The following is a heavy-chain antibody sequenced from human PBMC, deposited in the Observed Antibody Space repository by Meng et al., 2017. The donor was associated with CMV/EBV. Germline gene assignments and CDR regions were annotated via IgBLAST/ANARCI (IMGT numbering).Heavy chain of an antibody. CDR2: INPNSGDT. D-gene: IGHD4-17*01. Sequence: QLVQSGEELRKPGDSVKVSCKASGDTFTDYDMHWVRQAPGQGLEWMGCINPNSGDTNYAQKFQGRVTMTRDTSISTAYMELSRLRSDDTAVYYCTRDAHLTTVTPNWFDPWGQGTLVTVSS. CDR3: TRDAHLTTVTPNWFDP. V-gene: IGHV1-2*02. CDR1: GDTFTDYD. J-gene: IGHJ5*02.